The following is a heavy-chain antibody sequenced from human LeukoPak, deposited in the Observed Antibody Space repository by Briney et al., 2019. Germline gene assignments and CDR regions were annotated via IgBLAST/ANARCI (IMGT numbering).Heavy chain of an antibody. CDR3: ASWSLNLAFDY. CDR2: IYYSGST. D-gene: IGHD1-1*01. Sequence: SETLSLTCTVSGGSISSYYWSWIRQPPGKGLEWIGYIYYSGSTNYNPSLKSRVTISVDTSKNQFSLKLSSVTAADTAVYYCASWSLNLAFDYWGQGTLVTVSS. V-gene: IGHV4-59*01. J-gene: IGHJ4*02. CDR1: GGSISSYY.